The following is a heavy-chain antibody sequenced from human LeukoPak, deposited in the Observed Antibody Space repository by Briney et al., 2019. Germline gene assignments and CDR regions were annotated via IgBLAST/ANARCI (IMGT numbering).Heavy chain of an antibody. CDR2: ISYDGSNK. V-gene: IGHV3-30-3*01. CDR3: ARVEQQLYSVGYGMDV. Sequence: SGGSLRLSCAASGFTFSSYAMHWVRQAPGKGLEWVAVISYDGSNKYYADSVKGRFTISRDNSKNTLYLQMNSLRAEDTAVYYCARVEQQLYSVGYGMDVWGQGTTVTVSS. D-gene: IGHD6-13*01. J-gene: IGHJ6*02. CDR1: GFTFSSYA.